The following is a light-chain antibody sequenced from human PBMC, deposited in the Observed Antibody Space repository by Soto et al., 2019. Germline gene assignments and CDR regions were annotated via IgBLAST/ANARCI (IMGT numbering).Light chain of an antibody. V-gene: IGLV2-14*01. CDR3: CSYTSRSTVV. CDR2: EVS. CDR1: SSDIGNYNY. Sequence: QSVLTQPASVSGSPGQSITISCTGTSSDIGNYNYVSWYQQHPGKAPKVMIYEVSNRPSGVSNRFSGSKSGNTASLTISGLQAEDEADYYCCSYTSRSTVVFGGGTKLTVL. J-gene: IGLJ2*01.